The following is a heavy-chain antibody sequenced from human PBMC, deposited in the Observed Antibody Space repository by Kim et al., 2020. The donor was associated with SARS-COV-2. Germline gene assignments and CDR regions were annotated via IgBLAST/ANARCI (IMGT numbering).Heavy chain of an antibody. V-gene: IGHV1-2*02. CDR2: INPNSGGT. J-gene: IGHJ6*02. Sequence: ASVKVSCKASGYTFTGYYMHWVRQAPGQGLEWMGWINPNSGGTNYAQKFQGRVTMTRDTSISTAYMELSRLRSDDTDVYYCARDPPPNPSYYYGMDVWGQGTTLTVSS. CDR1: GYTFTGYY. CDR3: ARDPPPNPSYYYGMDV.